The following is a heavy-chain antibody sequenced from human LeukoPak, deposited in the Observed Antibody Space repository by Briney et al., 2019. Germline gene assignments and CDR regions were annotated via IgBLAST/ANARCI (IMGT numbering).Heavy chain of an antibody. CDR3: TADVSDSSGYCHDY. D-gene: IGHD3-22*01. CDR1: GFGLSNAW. CDR2: INREVDGGTE. Sequence: GGSLRLSCVASGFGLSNAWMSWVRQAPGQGLEWVGRINREVDGGTEDYAAPVKGRFTISRDDSKNTLYLQMNSLQTEDTGVYYCTADVSDSSGYCHDYWGQGTQVTVSS. V-gene: IGHV3-15*01. J-gene: IGHJ4*02.